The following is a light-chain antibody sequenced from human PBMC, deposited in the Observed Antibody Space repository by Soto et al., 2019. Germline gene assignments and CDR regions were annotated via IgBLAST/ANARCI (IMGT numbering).Light chain of an antibody. CDR3: QQYSKWPIT. CDR2: GIS. V-gene: IGKV3-15*01. J-gene: IGKJ5*01. CDR1: QSVNSN. Sequence: EVVMTQSPAILSVSPGERATLSCRASQSVNSNYLAWYQQHPGQPPRLLIYGISTRATGIPARFSGSGSGTEFSLTISGLQSEDFAVYYCQQYSKWPITFGQGTRLEIK.